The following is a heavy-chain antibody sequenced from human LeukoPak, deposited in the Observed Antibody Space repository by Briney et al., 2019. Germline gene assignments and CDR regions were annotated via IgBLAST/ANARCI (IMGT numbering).Heavy chain of an antibody. V-gene: IGHV3-64*01. D-gene: IGHD6-6*01. Sequence: GGSLRLSCAASGFTFSSYAMHWVRQAPGKGLEYVSAISSNGGSTYYANSVKGRFTISRDNSKNTLYLQMGSLRAEEMAVYYCARPRSSSPVDAFDIWGQGTTVIVSS. CDR3: ARPRSSSPVDAFDI. CDR2: ISSNGGST. CDR1: GFTFSSYA. J-gene: IGHJ3*02.